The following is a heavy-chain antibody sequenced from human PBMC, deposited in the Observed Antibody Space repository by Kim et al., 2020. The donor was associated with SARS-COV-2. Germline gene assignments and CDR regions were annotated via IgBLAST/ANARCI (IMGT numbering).Heavy chain of an antibody. Sequence: SQTLSLTCVLSGDSLSNDHAAWNWIRQSPSRGLEWLGRTFYRSKWYDDYAVSVKSRISIRPDTSKNQFSLQLTSVTAEDTALYFCARGLHIGPAGIWFDPWGQGTQVTVSS. CDR2: TFYRSKWYD. J-gene: IGHJ5*02. CDR3: ARGLHIGPAGIWFDP. D-gene: IGHD6-13*01. V-gene: IGHV6-1*01. CDR1: GDSLSNDHAA.